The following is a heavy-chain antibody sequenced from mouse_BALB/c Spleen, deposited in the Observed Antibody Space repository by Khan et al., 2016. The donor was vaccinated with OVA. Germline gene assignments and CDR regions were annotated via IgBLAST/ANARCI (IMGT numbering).Heavy chain of an antibody. D-gene: IGHD3-3*01. Sequence: VQLQQSGPELVKPGASVKISCKTSGYTFPEYTVHWVKQSLGKSLDWIGVINPKNGGTAYNQKFKGKATLTVDKSSSPAYMEFRSLTAEDSAFYCGARDAGRYWGQGTSVTVAS. CDR3: ARDAGRY. CDR2: INPKNGGT. V-gene: IGHV1-18*01. J-gene: IGHJ4*01. CDR1: GYTFPEYT.